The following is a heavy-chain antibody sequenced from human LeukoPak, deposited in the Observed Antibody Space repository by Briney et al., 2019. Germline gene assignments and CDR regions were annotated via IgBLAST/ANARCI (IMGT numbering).Heavy chain of an antibody. CDR3: ARGGTTAYYYYYYMDV. V-gene: IGHV3-21*01. D-gene: IGHD1-26*01. CDR1: GFTFSSYS. Sequence: KPGRSLRLSCAASGFTFSSYSMNWVRQAPGKGLEWVSSSSSSSSYIYYADSVKGRFTISRDNAKNSLYLQMNSLRAEDTAVYYCARGGTTAYYYYYYMDVWGKGTTVTVSS. CDR2: SSSSSSYI. J-gene: IGHJ6*03.